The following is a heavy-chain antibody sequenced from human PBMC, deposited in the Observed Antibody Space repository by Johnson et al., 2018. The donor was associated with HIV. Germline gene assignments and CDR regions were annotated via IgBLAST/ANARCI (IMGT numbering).Heavy chain of an antibody. CDR2: IKSKTDGGTT. CDR1: GFTFSNAW. V-gene: IGHV3-15*01. CDR3: ARGRGGYYTFDI. D-gene: IGHD1-26*01. J-gene: IGHJ3*02. Sequence: EVQLVESGGGFIQPGGSRRLSCAASGFTFSNAWMRWVRQAPGQGLEWVGRIKSKTDGGTTDYAAPVKGRFTISRDDPENTLYLQMNSLRAEDTAVYYCARGRGGYYTFDIWGQGTMVTVSS.